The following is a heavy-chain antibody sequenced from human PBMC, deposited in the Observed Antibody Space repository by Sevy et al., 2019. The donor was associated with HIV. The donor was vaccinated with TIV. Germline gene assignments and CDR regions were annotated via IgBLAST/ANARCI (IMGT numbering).Heavy chain of an antibody. J-gene: IGHJ4*02. D-gene: IGHD3-3*01. V-gene: IGHV3-15*01. CDR3: TTGMRNTKFDY. CDR2: IKSKTDGGTT. CDR1: GFTFSNAW. Sequence: GESLKISCAASGFTFSNAWMSWVRQAPGKGLEWVGRIKSKTDGGTTDYAAPVKGRCTISRDDSKNTLYLQMNSLKTDDTAVYYCTTGMRNTKFDYWGQGTLVTVSS.